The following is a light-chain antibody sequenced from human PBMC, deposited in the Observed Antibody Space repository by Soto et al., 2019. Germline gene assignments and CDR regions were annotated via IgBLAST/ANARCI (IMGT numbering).Light chain of an antibody. J-gene: IGKJ1*01. V-gene: IGKV3-15*01. CDR1: QSVSSN. Sequence: EIVMTQSPATLSVSPGERVTLSCRASQSVSSNLAWYQQKPGQAPRLLISGASTRATGIPASFSGSGSGTEFTLTISSLPSEDFAVYYCQQYKKWPPTFGLGTKVEIK. CDR2: GAS. CDR3: QQYKKWPPT.